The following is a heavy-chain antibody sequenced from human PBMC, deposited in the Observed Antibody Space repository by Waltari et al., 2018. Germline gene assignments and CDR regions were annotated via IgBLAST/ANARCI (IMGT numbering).Heavy chain of an antibody. J-gene: IGHJ4*02. Sequence: QVHLMQSGAEVKQPGSSVRVSCKASEATFSRYGVSWVRQAPGQGLEWMGRIRPTLDERNYAQRFQGRVTFTADKSTTTIYMELSSLTSADTGTYYCARDQGYLQYVNFDYWAQGTRVTVSA. V-gene: IGHV1-69*04. CDR3: ARDQGYLQYVNFDY. D-gene: IGHD3-10*02. CDR1: EATFSRYG. CDR2: IRPTLDER.